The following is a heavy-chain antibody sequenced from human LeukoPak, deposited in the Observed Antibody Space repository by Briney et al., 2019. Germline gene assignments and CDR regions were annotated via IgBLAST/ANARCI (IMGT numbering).Heavy chain of an antibody. CDR1: GFAFITNY. CDR3: ARGRGADYFDY. J-gene: IGHJ4*02. Sequence: PGGSLSLSSAASGFAFITNYMSWVRQAPGKGLEGVSVIYSGGSTYYADSVQGRFTMSRDNSKNTLYLQMTRLRGEDTVVYYGARGRGADYFDYWGQGTLVTVSS. V-gene: IGHV3-53*01. CDR2: IYSGGST. D-gene: IGHD3-10*01.